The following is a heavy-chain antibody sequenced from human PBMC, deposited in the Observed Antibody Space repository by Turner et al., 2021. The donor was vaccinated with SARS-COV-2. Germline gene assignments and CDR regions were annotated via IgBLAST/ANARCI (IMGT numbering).Heavy chain of an antibody. J-gene: IGHJ5*02. CDR1: GFTVRSNY. CDR3: ATDLKGGRGP. D-gene: IGHD1-26*01. CDR2: IYSGGST. V-gene: IGHV3-66*02. Sequence: VQLVESGGGFVQPGGSLRLSCAASGFTVRSNYMSWVRQALGNGLEWVAVIYSGGSTYYADSVKGRFTISRDNSKNTLYLQMNSLRAEDTAVYYCATDLKGGRGPWGQGTLVTVSS.